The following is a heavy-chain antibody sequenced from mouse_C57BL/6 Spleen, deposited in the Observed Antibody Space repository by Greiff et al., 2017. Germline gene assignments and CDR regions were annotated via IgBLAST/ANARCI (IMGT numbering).Heavy chain of an antibody. CDR3: ARGGISNPFAY. D-gene: IGHD2-5*01. V-gene: IGHV1-80*01. CDR2: IYPGDGDT. J-gene: IGHJ3*01. CDR1: GYAFSSYW. Sequence: QVQLKQSGAELVKPGASVKISCKASGYAFSSYWMIWVKQRPGKGLEWIGQIYPGDGDTNYNGKFKGKATLTADKSSSTAYMQLSSLTSEDSAVYFCARGGISNPFAYWGQGTLVTVSA.